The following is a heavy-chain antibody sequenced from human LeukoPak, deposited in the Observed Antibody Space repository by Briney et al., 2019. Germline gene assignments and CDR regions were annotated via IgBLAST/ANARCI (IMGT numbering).Heavy chain of an antibody. J-gene: IGHJ3*02. V-gene: IGHV4-61*02. Sequence: PSQTLSLTCTLSGGSISSGSFYWSWIRQPAGKRLEWIGRIYTSGTTNYNPSLKSRVTISVDTSKNQFSLRLSSVTAADTAVYYCAREDRWGHAFDIWGQGTMVTVSS. CDR2: IYTSGTT. CDR1: GGSISSGSFY. D-gene: IGHD7-27*01. CDR3: AREDRWGHAFDI.